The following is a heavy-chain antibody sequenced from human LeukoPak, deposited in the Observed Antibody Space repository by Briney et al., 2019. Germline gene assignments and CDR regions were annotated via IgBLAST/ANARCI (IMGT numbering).Heavy chain of an antibody. CDR3: ASLWPYQLSAFDI. CDR1: GGSFSGYY. J-gene: IGHJ3*02. D-gene: IGHD2-2*01. Sequence: SETLSLTCAVYGGSFSGYYWSWIRQPPGKGLEWIGEINHSGSTNYNPSLESRVTISVDTSKNQFSLKLSSVTAADTAVYYCASLWPYQLSAFDIWGQGTMVTVSS. V-gene: IGHV4-34*01. CDR2: INHSGST.